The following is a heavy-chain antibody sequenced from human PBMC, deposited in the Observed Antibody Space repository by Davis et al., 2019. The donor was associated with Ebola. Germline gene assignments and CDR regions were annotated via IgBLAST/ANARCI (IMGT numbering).Heavy chain of an antibody. CDR1: GDSISSYY. D-gene: IGHD4-17*01. CDR3: ARATYGDCFDY. V-gene: IGHV4-59*01. CDR2: IYYSGST. J-gene: IGHJ4*02. Sequence: SETLSLTCTVSGDSISSYYWSWIRQPPGKGLEWIGYIYYSGSTNYNPSLKSRVTISVDTSKNQFSLKLSSVTAADTAVYYCARATYGDCFDYWGQGTLVTVSS.